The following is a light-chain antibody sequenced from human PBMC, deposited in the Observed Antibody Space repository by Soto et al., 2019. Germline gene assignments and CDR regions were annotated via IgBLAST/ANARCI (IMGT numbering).Light chain of an antibody. CDR3: AAWDDSLNGPV. Sequence: QSVLTQPPSASGTPGQRVTISCSGGSSNIGSNTVSWYQQLPGAAPKLLIYISNERPSGAPDRFSGSKSGTSASLAISGLQSEDEAEYYCAAWDDSLNGPVFGGGTKVTVL. J-gene: IGLJ2*01. CDR1: SSNIGSNT. CDR2: ISN. V-gene: IGLV1-44*01.